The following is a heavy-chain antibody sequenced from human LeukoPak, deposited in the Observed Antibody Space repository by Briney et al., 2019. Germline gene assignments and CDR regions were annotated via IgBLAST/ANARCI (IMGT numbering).Heavy chain of an antibody. J-gene: IGHJ4*02. CDR1: GGSLSGHY. CDR2: TLYHGSS. CDR3: ARHGYASGGGYYDY. V-gene: IGHV4-59*11. D-gene: IGHD3-10*01. Sequence: PPETPSVTRTVSGGSLSGHYWSWIPPPPGKGLEWSGYTLYHGSSDYSPSLKTRVNISVGTSKNQYSLQLRSMTAADTAVYYCARHGYASGGGYYDYWGQGTLVTVSS.